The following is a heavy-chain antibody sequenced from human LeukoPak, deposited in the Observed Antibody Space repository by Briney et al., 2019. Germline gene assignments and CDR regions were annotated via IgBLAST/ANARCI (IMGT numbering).Heavy chain of an antibody. D-gene: IGHD1-26*01. CDR3: TRESGAFSPFGY. V-gene: IGHV4-4*02. J-gene: IGHJ4*02. CDR1: GGSITTTNW. Sequence: HPSGTLSLTCAVSGGSITTTNWWSWVRQPPGKGLEWIGEVHLSGATNYNPSLESRVSMSIDKSKNHLSLEVTSVTAADTAIYYCTRESGAFSPFGYWGQGTLVTVSS. CDR2: VHLSGAT.